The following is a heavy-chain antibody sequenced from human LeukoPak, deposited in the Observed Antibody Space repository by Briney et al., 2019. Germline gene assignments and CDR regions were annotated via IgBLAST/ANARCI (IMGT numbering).Heavy chain of an antibody. Sequence: PGGSLRLSCTVSGFTVSSNSMSWVRQAPGKGLEWVSYISSSGETIHYADSVKGRFTISRDNADNSLYLQMNSLRDEDTAVYYCARAQVGYNWFDPWGQGTLVTVSS. V-gene: IGHV3-48*02. CDR1: GFTVSSNS. CDR2: ISSSGETI. CDR3: ARAQVGYNWFDP. D-gene: IGHD1-26*01. J-gene: IGHJ5*02.